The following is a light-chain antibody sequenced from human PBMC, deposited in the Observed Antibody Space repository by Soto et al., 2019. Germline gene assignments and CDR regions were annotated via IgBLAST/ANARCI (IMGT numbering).Light chain of an antibody. V-gene: IGKV1-39*01. CDR2: AAS. J-gene: IGKJ1*01. CDR1: QSISSY. CDR3: PQSYSTPPT. Sequence: DIQMTQSPSSLSASVGDRVTITCRASQSISSYLNWYQQKPGKAPKLRIYAASSLQSGVPSRFSGSGSGTDFTLTISSLQPEDFATYYCPQSYSTPPTFGQGTKVEIK.